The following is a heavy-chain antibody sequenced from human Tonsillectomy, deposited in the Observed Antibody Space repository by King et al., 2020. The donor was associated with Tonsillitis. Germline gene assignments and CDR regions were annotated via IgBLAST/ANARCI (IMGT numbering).Heavy chain of an antibody. V-gene: IGHV3-30*18. CDR3: AKDQRWLQFPDY. CDR1: GFTFSSYG. D-gene: IGHD5-24*01. CDR2: ISYDGSNK. Sequence: VQLVESGGGVVQPGRSLRLSCAASGFTFSSYGMHWVRQAPGKGLEWVAVISYDGSNKYYADSVKGRFTISRDNSKNTLYLQMNSLRAEDTAVYYCAKDQRWLQFPDYWGQGTLVTVSS. J-gene: IGHJ4*02.